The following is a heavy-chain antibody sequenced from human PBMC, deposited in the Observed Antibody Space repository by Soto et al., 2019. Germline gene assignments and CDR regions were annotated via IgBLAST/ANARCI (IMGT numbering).Heavy chain of an antibody. CDR2: INHSGST. V-gene: IGHV4-34*01. Sequence: SETLSLTCAVYGGSFSGYYWSWIRQPPGKGLEWIGEINHSGSTNYNPSLKSRVTISVDTSKNQFSLKLSSVTAADTAVYYCARDYYDILTGYYGTFDYWGQGTLVTVSS. CDR3: ARDYYDILTGYYGTFDY. CDR1: GGSFSGYY. D-gene: IGHD3-9*01. J-gene: IGHJ4*02.